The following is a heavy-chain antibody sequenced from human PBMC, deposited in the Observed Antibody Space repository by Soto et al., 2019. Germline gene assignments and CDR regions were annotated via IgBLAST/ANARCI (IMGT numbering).Heavy chain of an antibody. CDR3: ARDRRIAARRWQLNYYGMDV. CDR2: IYYSGST. D-gene: IGHD6-6*01. J-gene: IGHJ6*02. Sequence: KTSETLSLTCTVSGGSISSYYWSWIRQPPGKGLEWIGYIYYSGSTNYNPSLKSRVTISVDTSKNQFSLKLSSVTAADTAVYYCARDRRIAARRWQLNYYGMDVWGQGTTVTVSS. CDR1: GGSISSYY. V-gene: IGHV4-59*01.